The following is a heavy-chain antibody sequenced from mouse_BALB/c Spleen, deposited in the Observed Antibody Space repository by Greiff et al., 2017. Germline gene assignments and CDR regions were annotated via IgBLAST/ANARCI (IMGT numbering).Heavy chain of an antibody. D-gene: IGHD2-4*01. CDR2: INPSTGYT. Sequence: QVQLQQSGAELAKPGASVKMSCKASGYTFTSYWMHWVKQRPGQGLEWIGYINPSTGYTEYNQKFKDKATLTADKSSSTAYMQLSSLTSEDSAVYYCARDYDYNYYAMDYWGQGTSVTVSS. V-gene: IGHV1-7*01. CDR1: GYTFTSYW. J-gene: IGHJ4*01. CDR3: ARDYDYNYYAMDY.